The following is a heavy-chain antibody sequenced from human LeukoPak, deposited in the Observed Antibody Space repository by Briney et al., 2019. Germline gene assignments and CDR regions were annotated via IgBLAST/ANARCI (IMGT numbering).Heavy chain of an antibody. CDR3: ARDTSGYGTWFDY. CDR1: GGSISSSNW. V-gene: IGHV4-4*02. J-gene: IGHJ4*02. Sequence: SETLSLTCAVSGGSISSSNWWSWVRQPPGKGLEWIGEIYHSGSTNYNPSLKSRVTMSVDKSKNQFSLKLSSVTAADTAVYYCARDTSGYGTWFDYWGRGTLVTVSS. CDR2: IYHSGST. D-gene: IGHD5-12*01.